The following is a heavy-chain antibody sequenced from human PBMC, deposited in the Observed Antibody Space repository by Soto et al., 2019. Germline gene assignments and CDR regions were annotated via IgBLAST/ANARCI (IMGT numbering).Heavy chain of an antibody. CDR3: ARCKPVTTISYYYGMDV. D-gene: IGHD4-17*01. Sequence: SETLSLTCAVYGGSFSGYYWSWIRQPPGKGLEWIGEINHSGSTNYNPSLKSRVTISVDTSKNQFSLKLSSVTAADTAVYYCARCKPVTTISYYYGMDVWGQGTTVTVSS. V-gene: IGHV4-34*01. CDR1: GGSFSGYY. J-gene: IGHJ6*02. CDR2: INHSGST.